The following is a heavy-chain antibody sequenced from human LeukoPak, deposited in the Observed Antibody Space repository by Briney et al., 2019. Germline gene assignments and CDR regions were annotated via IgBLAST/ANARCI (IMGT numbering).Heavy chain of an antibody. J-gene: IGHJ4*02. D-gene: IGHD3-9*01. Sequence: ASVKVSCKASGYTFTGFYIHWVRQAPGQGLEWMGWIYPNSGGTNYAQKFQGRVTMTRDTSITTAYMELSWLRSDYTAVYYCARAGDDILSPTLDYWGQGTLVTVSS. CDR1: GYTFTGFY. CDR3: ARAGDDILSPTLDY. CDR2: IYPNSGGT. V-gene: IGHV1-2*02.